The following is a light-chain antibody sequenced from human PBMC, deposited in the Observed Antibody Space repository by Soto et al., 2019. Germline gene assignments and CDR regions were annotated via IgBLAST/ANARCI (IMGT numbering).Light chain of an antibody. CDR2: DAS. CDR3: EQRSSWPPAPS. J-gene: IGKJ4*01. CDR1: QSVSRQ. V-gene: IGKV3-11*01. Sequence: EIVLTQSPATLSLSPGERATLSCRASQSVSRQLAWYQQKSGQAPRLLIYDASKRATGIPARFSGSGSGTDFTLTISSLEPEDFAVYYCEQRSSWPPAPSFGGGTKVEIK.